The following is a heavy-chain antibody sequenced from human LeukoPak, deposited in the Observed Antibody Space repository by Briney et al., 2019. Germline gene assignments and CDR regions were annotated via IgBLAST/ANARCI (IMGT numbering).Heavy chain of an antibody. Sequence: SETLSLTCTVSGGSISSSSYYWGWIRQPPGKGLEWTGTIYYSGSTYYNPSLKSRVIISVDTSKNQFSLKLSSVTAADTAVYYCARSRWWTASGAFDIWGQGTMVTVSS. CDR1: GGSISSSSYY. CDR2: IYYSGST. D-gene: IGHD2-15*01. V-gene: IGHV4-39*07. J-gene: IGHJ3*02. CDR3: ARSRWWTASGAFDI.